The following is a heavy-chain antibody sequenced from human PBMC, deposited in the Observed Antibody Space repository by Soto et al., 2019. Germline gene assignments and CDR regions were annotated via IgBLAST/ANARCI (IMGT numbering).Heavy chain of an antibody. CDR3: AKDPSAYYYDSSGYYFGY. CDR2: ISGSGGST. CDR1: GFTFSSYA. V-gene: IGHV3-23*01. J-gene: IGHJ4*02. D-gene: IGHD3-22*01. Sequence: EVQLLESGGGLVQPGGSLRLSCAASGFTFSSYAMSWVRQAPGKGLEWVSAISGSGGSTYYADSVKGRFTISRDNSKNTLYLKMNSLRAEDTAVYYCAKDPSAYYYDSSGYYFGYWGQGTLFTVSS.